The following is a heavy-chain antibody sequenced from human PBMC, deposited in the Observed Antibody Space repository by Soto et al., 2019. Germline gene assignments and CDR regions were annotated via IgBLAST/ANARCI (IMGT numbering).Heavy chain of an antibody. CDR1: GFTFRTYW. Sequence: EVQLVGSGGGLVQPGGSLRLSCVASGFTFRTYWMTWVRQAPGKGLEWVANIKQDGSEKYYVDSVRGRFAISRDNAKDSLYLQMNSLRVEDTAVYYCARYVLYCTYANCRGDAYDVWDQGTMVTVSS. J-gene: IGHJ3*01. D-gene: IGHD2-8*01. CDR3: ARYVLYCTYANCRGDAYDV. V-gene: IGHV3-7*05. CDR2: IKQDGSEK.